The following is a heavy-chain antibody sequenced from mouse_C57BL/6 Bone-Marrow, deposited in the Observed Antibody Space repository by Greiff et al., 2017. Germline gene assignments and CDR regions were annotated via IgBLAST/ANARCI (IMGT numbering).Heavy chain of an antibody. CDR3: AREGYGSPYYYAMDY. CDR1: GYTFTSYW. J-gene: IGHJ4*01. D-gene: IGHD1-1*01. CDR2: IYPGSGST. V-gene: IGHV1-55*01. Sequence: QVQLQQPGAELVKPGASVKMSCKASGYTFTSYWIPWVKQRPGHGLEWIGDIYPGSGSTNYTATFKSKATLTVDTSSSTAYMQLSSLTSADAAGYYCAREGYGSPYYYAMDYWGQGTAVTVSS.